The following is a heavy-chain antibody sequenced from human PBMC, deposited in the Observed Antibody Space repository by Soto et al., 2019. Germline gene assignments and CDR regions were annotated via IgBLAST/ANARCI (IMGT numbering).Heavy chain of an antibody. J-gene: IGHJ4*02. CDR1: GGTFSSYA. D-gene: IGHD4-17*01. Sequence: GASVKVSCKASGGTFSSYAISWVRQAPGQGLEWMGGIIPIFGTANYAQKFQGRVTITADESTSTAYMELSSLRSEDTAVYYCARDRRPSTVTPPTTWGQGTLVTVSS. CDR2: IIPIFGTA. CDR3: ARDRRPSTVTPPTT. V-gene: IGHV1-69*13.